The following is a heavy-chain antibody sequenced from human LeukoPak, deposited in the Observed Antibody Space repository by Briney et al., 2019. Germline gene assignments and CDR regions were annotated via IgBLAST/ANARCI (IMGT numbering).Heavy chain of an antibody. D-gene: IGHD2-15*01. CDR1: GFTFSSYA. V-gene: IGHV3-30-3*01. CDR2: ISYDGSNK. Sequence: QPGGSLRLSCAASGFTFSSYAMHWVRQAPGKGLEWVAVISYDGSNKYYADSVKGRFTISRDNSKNTLYLQMNSLRAEDTAVYYCARDRRWLAAFDYWGQGTLVTVSS. J-gene: IGHJ4*02. CDR3: ARDRRWLAAFDY.